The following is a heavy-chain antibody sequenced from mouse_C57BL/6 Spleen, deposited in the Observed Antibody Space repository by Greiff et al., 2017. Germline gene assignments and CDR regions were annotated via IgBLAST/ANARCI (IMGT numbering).Heavy chain of an antibody. V-gene: IGHV1-82*01. Sequence: QVQLKQSGPELVKPGASVKISCKASGYAFSSSWMNWVKQRPGKGLEWIGRIYPGDGDPNYNGKFKGKATLTADKSSSTAYMQLSSLTSEDSAVYCCARVTTVHYAMDYWGQGTSVTVSS. CDR1: GYAFSSSW. D-gene: IGHD1-1*01. CDR2: IYPGDGDP. CDR3: ARVTTVHYAMDY. J-gene: IGHJ4*01.